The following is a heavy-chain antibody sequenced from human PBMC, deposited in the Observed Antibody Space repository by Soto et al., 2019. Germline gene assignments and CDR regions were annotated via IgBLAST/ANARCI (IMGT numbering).Heavy chain of an antibody. Sequence: SETLSLTCAVSGGSFTSNNWWTWVRQPPGQGLEWIGEIYRTGSTNYNPSLKSRVTISLDKSENQFSLKVTSLTAADTAVYYCASRDPGTSVDYWGQGTLVTVYS. CDR2: IYRTGST. CDR1: GGSFTSNNW. CDR3: ASRDPGTSVDY. V-gene: IGHV4-4*02. D-gene: IGHD1-7*01. J-gene: IGHJ4*02.